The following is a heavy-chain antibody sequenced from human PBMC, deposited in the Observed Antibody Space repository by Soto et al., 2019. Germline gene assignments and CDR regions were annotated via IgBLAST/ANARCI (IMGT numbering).Heavy chain of an antibody. Sequence: ASVKVSCKTSGYSFTSLDINWVRQAPGQGPEWMGWMNPSRGKTGYAQKFQDRVIMTRDTSTSTAYMELRSLRYEDTAVYYCGRGVRAGIDHWGQGTLVTVSS. CDR2: MNPSRGKT. CDR3: GRGVRAGIDH. CDR1: GYSFTSLD. D-gene: IGHD6-13*01. J-gene: IGHJ4*02. V-gene: IGHV1-8*01.